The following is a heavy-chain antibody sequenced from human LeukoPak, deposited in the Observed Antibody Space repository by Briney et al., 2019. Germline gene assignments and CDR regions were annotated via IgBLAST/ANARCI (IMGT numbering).Heavy chain of an antibody. Sequence: GSLRLSCAASGFTLSSYAMSWVRQAPGKGLEWVSTISGSGLSTYYADSVKGRFTISRDNSNNTLYLQMNSLRVEDTAVYYCAKSRVAVAAPRNWFDPWGQGTLVTVSS. CDR1: GFTLSSYA. CDR2: ISGSGLST. J-gene: IGHJ5*02. CDR3: AKSRVAVAAPRNWFDP. D-gene: IGHD6-19*01. V-gene: IGHV3-23*01.